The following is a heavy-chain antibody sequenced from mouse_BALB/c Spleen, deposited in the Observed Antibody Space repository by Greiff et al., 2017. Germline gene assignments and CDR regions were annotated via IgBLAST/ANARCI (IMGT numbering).Heavy chain of an antibody. D-gene: IGHD2-3*01. V-gene: IGHV5-9-4*01. CDR3: ARRGGYLYYFDY. Sequence: EVMLVESGGGLVKPGGSLKLSCAASGFTFSSYAMSWVRQSPEKRLEWVAEISSGGSYTYYPDTVTGRFTISRDNAKNTLYLEMSSLRSEDTAMYYCARRGGYLYYFDYWGQGTTLTVSS. J-gene: IGHJ2*01. CDR2: ISSGGSYT. CDR1: GFTFSSYA.